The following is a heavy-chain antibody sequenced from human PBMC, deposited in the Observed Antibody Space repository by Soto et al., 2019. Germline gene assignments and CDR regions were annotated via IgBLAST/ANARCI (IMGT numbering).Heavy chain of an antibody. Sequence: QAGGSLRLSCAASGFTFSTSWMTWVRQAPGKGLEWVANIKQDGSAQYYVDSLKGRFSVSRDNAKNSLYLQMDSLRADDTAMYFCVRGAFKSDWYPDYFDYWGQGALVTVSS. CDR3: VRGAFKSDWYPDYFDY. CDR2: IKQDGSAQ. J-gene: IGHJ4*02. V-gene: IGHV3-7*01. D-gene: IGHD6-19*01. CDR1: GFTFSTSW.